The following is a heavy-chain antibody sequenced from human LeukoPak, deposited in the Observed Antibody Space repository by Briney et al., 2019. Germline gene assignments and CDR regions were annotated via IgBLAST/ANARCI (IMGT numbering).Heavy chain of an antibody. CDR1: GSSFTSYW. V-gene: IGHV5-51*01. CDR3: ASSSMVAPPYDYYYGMDV. D-gene: IGHD4/OR15-4a*01. J-gene: IGHJ6*02. CDR2: IYPGDSDT. Sequence: GASLKISCKGSGSSFTSYWIGWVRQMPGKGLEWVGIIYPGDSDTRYSPPFQGQVTISADKSISTAYLQWSSLKASDTAMYYCASSSMVAPPYDYYYGMDVWGQGTTVTVSS.